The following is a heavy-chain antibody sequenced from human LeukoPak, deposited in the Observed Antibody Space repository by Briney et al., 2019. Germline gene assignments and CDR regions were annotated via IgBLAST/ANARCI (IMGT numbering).Heavy chain of an antibody. CDR1: GGSFSGYY. J-gene: IGHJ4*02. D-gene: IGHD4-23*01. CDR3: VPFACGGRGDYLVY. Sequence: SETLSLTCAVYGGSFSGYYWSWIRQPPGKGLEWIGEINHSGSTNYNPSLKSRVTISVDTSKNQFSLKLISVTAADTAVYYCVPFACGGRGDYLVYWGEATLVTVCS. V-gene: IGHV4-34*01. CDR2: INHSGST.